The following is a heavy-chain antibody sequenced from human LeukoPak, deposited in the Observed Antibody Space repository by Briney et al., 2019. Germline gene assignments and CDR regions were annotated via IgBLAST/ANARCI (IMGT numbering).Heavy chain of an antibody. CDR2: IYHSGST. V-gene: IGHV4-30-2*01. CDR1: GGSISSGGYS. J-gene: IGHJ4*02. CDR3: AGADYDSSGYYLDY. D-gene: IGHD3-22*01. Sequence: PSETLSLTCAVSGGSISSGGYSWSWIRQPPGKGLEWIGYIYHSGSTYYNPSLKSRVTISVDRSKNQFSLKLSSVTAADTAVYYCAGADYDSSGYYLDYWGQGTLVTVSS.